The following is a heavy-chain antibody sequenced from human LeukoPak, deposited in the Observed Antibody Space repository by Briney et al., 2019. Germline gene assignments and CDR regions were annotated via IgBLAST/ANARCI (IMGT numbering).Heavy chain of an antibody. Sequence: GGSLRLSCAASGFTVSSNYMSWVRQAPGKGLEWVSVIYSGGSTYYADSVKGRFTISRDNAKNSLYLQMNSLRAEDTAVYYCARAIAAAGPYYYYMDVWGKGTTVTVSS. CDR1: GFTVSSNY. V-gene: IGHV3-53*01. CDR3: ARAIAAAGPYYYYMDV. J-gene: IGHJ6*03. D-gene: IGHD6-13*01. CDR2: IYSGGST.